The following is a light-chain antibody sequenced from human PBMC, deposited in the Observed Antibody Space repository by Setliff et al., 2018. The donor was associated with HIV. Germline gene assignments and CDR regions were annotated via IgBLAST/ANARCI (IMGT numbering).Light chain of an antibody. CDR2: DVS. V-gene: IGLV2-11*01. CDR3: CSYAGSYTFV. Sequence: SALTQPRSVSGSRGQSVILSCTGASNDVGAYDYVSWYQQHPGKTPKLIIYDVSKRPSGVPARFSGFKSGNTASLTIFGLQPEDEADYYCCSYAGSYTFVFGTGTKVTVL. CDR1: SNDVGAYDY. J-gene: IGLJ1*01.